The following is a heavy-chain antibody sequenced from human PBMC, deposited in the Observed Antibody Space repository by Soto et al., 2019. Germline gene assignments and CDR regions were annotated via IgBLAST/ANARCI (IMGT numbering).Heavy chain of an antibody. J-gene: IGHJ4*02. V-gene: IGHV3-30-3*01. CDR1: GFTFSSYA. Sequence: GGSLRLSCAASGFTFSSYAMHWVRQSPGKGLEWVAVISYDGSNKYYADSVKGRFTISRDNSKNTLYLQMNSLRAEDTAVYYCARESSYSSSSGLFPDYWGQGTLVTVSS. D-gene: IGHD6-6*01. CDR3: ARESSYSSSSGLFPDY. CDR2: ISYDGSNK.